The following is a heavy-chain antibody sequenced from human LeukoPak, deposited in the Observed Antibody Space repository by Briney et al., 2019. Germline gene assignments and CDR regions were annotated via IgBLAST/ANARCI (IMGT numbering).Heavy chain of an antibody. CDR1: GGSISRYY. CDR3: ARGLGVTAATKSVEKGDY. V-gene: IGHV4-34*01. D-gene: IGHD1-26*01. Sequence: PSETLSLTCTVSGGSISRYYWSWIRQPPGKGLEWIGEINHSGSTNYNPSLKSRVTISVDTSKNQFSLKLSSVTAADTAVYYCARGLGVTAATKSVEKGDYWGQGTLVTVSS. J-gene: IGHJ4*02. CDR2: INHSGST.